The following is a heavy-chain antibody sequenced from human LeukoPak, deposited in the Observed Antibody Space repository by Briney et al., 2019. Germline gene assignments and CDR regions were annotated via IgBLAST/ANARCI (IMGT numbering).Heavy chain of an antibody. J-gene: IGHJ4*02. D-gene: IGHD1-1*01. V-gene: IGHV3-21*01. CDR1: GFTFSSYS. CDR2: ISSSSSNI. CDR3: ARCTTGRTFGSLREIKRSREIDY. Sequence: PGGSLRLSCAASGFTFSSYSMNWVRQAPGKGREWVSSISSSSSNIYYADSVKGRFTISRDNAKNSLYLQMNSLRVEDTAVYYCARCTTGRTFGSLREIKRSREIDYWGQGTLVTVSS.